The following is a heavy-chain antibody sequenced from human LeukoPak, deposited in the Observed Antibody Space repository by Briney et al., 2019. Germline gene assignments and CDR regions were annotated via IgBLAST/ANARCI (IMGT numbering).Heavy chain of an antibody. CDR3: ARDRAEYCSSTSCFIFSFDY. J-gene: IGHJ4*02. CDR1: GYTFTGYY. CDR2: INPNSGGT. D-gene: IGHD2-2*01. V-gene: IGHV1-2*02. Sequence: ASVKVSCKASGYTFTGYYMHWVRQAPGQGLEWMGWINPNSGGTNYAQKFQGRVTMTRDTSISTAYMELSRLRSDDTAVYYCARDRAEYCSSTSCFIFSFDYWGQGTLVTVSS.